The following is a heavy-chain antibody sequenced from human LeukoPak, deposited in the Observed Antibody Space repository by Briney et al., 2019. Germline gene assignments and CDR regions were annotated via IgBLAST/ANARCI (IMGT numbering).Heavy chain of an antibody. D-gene: IGHD6-6*01. CDR1: GFTFSTYD. V-gene: IGHV3-23*01. J-gene: IGHJ4*02. CDR2: ISGSGGST. Sequence: GGSLRLSCAASGFTFSTYDMSWVRQAPGKGLEWVSGISGSGGSTYYADSVKGRFTISRDNSKNTLYLQMNSLRAEDTAVYYCAKDRGGIAARPLDYWGQGTLVTVSS. CDR3: AKDRGGIAARPLDY.